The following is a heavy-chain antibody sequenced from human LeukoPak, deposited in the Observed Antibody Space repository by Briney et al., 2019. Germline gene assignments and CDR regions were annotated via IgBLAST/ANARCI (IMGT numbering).Heavy chain of an antibody. J-gene: IGHJ4*02. CDR3: VREYCGGDCYTDF. V-gene: IGHV3-74*01. D-gene: IGHD2-21*02. CDR2: LNSDGSIT. CDR1: GFSFSLYW. Sequence: PGGSLRLSCAASGFSFSLYWMHWVRQTPGKGLVWVSRLNSDGSITSYADSVKGRFTISRDNAENTLYLEMNSLRAEDTAVYYCVREYCGGDCYTDFWGQGTLVTVSS.